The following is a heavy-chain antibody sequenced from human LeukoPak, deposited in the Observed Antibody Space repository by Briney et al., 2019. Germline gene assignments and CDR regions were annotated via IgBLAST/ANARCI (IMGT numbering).Heavy chain of an antibody. V-gene: IGHV3-11*01. D-gene: IGHD5-18*01. Sequence: GGSLRLSCAASGFTFSDYYMSWIREAPGKGLEWVSYISSSGSSIYYADSVKGRFTVSRDNAKNSLYLQMNSLRAEDTAVYYCARDSRGYSYASGGWGQGTLVTVSS. CDR1: GFTFSDYY. CDR2: ISSSGSSI. CDR3: ARDSRGYSYASGG. J-gene: IGHJ4*02.